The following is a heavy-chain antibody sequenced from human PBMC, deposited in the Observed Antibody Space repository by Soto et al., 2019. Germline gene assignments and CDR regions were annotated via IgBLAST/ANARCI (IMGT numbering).Heavy chain of an antibody. CDR2: IRWNSGII. CDR3: ARGKCCYYPNNGFDI. D-gene: IGHD3-10*01. J-gene: IGHJ3*02. Sequence: EVQLLESGGGLVQPGGSLRLSCAASGFTFSSDAMSWVRQAPGKGLEWVSGIRWNSGIIGYADSVKGRFTIYRDNAKNCLYLQMNSLRAEDTALYYGARGKCCYYPNNGFDIWGHGTMVAVSS. V-gene: IGHV3-9*01. CDR1: GFTFSSDA.